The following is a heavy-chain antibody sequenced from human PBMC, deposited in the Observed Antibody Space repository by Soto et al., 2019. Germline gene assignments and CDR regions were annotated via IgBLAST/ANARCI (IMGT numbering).Heavy chain of an antibody. Sequence: QVHLVQSGAEVKKPGASVKVSCKASGYTFTSYGITWVRQAPGQGLEWMGWISAHNGNTDYAQKLQGRVIVTRDTSTSTAYMELRSLISDATAGYDCARGRYGDYWGQGALVTVSS. CDR3: ARGRYGDY. CDR2: ISAHNGNT. J-gene: IGHJ4*02. D-gene: IGHD1-1*01. CDR1: GYTFTSYG. V-gene: IGHV1-18*01.